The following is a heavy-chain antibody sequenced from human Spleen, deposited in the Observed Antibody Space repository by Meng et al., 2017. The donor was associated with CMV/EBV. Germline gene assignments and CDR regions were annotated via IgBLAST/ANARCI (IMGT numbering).Heavy chain of an antibody. J-gene: IGHJ4*02. V-gene: IGHV4-34*01. CDR2: INHSGST. Sequence: SETLSLTCAVYGGSFSGYYWSWIRQPPGKGLEWIGEINHSGSTNYNPSLKSRVTISVDTSKNQFSLKLTSVTAADTAVYYCARASSSGSSIDYWGQGTLVTVSS. D-gene: IGHD1-26*01. CDR3: ARASSSGSSIDY. CDR1: GGSFSGYY.